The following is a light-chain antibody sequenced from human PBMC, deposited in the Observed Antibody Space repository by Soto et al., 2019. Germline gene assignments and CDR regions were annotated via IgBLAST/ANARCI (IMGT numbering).Light chain of an antibody. CDR3: QQYNNWPLRT. V-gene: IGKV3-15*01. Sequence: EIVMTQSPATLSVSPGERATLSCRASQSVSSNLAWYQQKPGQAPRLLIYGASTRATGIPARFSGSGSGTEFTLTISSLQSEDFAVYYCQQYNNWPLRTFGQGTKVAIK. CDR2: GAS. CDR1: QSVSSN. J-gene: IGKJ1*01.